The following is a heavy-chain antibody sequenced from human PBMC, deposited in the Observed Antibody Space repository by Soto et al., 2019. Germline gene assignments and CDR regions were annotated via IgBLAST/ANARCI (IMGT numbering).Heavy chain of an antibody. J-gene: IGHJ4*02. CDR2: IKEDGSEK. CDR1: GFTIRSYW. V-gene: IGHV3-7*01. CDR3: ARDCRTCMFPADLDY. D-gene: IGHD2-8*01. Sequence: GGSLRLSCAASGFTIRSYWMSWVRQAPGKGLEWVANIKEDGSEKFYVDSVKGRFTVSRDNAKNSIYLQMNGLRAEDTAVYYCARDCRTCMFPADLDYWGQGTMVTVYS.